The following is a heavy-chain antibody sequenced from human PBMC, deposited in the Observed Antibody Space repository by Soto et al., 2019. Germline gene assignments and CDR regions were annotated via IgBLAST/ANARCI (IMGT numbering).Heavy chain of an antibody. CDR1: GYTFTNFG. D-gene: IGHD3-16*01. J-gene: IGHJ4*02. CDR2: ISAYNGNT. V-gene: IGHV1-18*01. CDR3: ARGGKPIDY. Sequence: QVQLVQSGAEVKKPGASVKVSCKASGYTFTNFGISWVRQAPGQGLEWMGWISAYNGNTNSAQYCQGRVTMAADPSTSTASVELRSLRSDDTAVYYCARGGKPIDYWGQGTLVTVSS.